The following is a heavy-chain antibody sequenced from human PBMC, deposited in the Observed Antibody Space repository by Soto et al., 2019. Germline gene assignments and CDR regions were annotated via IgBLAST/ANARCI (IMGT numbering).Heavy chain of an antibody. CDR2: IYYSGST. J-gene: IGHJ4*02. Sequence: QVQLQESGPGLVKPSETLSLTCTVSVGSVSSGSYYWSWIRQPPGKGLEWIGYIYYSGSTNYNPSLKSRVTISVDTSKNQFSLKLSSVTAADTDVYYCARGRFGDPSLIYWGQGTLVTVSS. CDR3: ARGRFGDPSLIY. CDR1: VGSVSSGSYY. V-gene: IGHV4-61*01. D-gene: IGHD3-10*01.